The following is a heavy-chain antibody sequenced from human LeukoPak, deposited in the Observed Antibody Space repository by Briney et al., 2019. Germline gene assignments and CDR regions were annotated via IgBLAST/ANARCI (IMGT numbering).Heavy chain of an antibody. J-gene: IGHJ3*02. CDR1: GFTFSSYA. CDR3: AKVVVVDSGYDSYAFDI. CDR2: ISGSGGST. V-gene: IGHV3-23*01. D-gene: IGHD5-12*01. Sequence: GSLRLSCAASGFTFSSYAMSWVRQAPGKGLEWVSAISGSGGSTYYADSVKGRFTISRDNSKNTLYLQMNSLRAEDTAVYYCAKVVVVDSGYDSYAFDIWGQGTMVTVSS.